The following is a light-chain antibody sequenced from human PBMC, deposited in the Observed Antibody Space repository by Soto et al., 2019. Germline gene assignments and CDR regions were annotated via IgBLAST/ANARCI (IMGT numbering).Light chain of an antibody. CDR3: MQALQTPLT. V-gene: IGKV2-28*01. Sequence: DIVMTQSPLSLPVTPGEPASISCRSSQSLLHSNGYNYLDWYLQKPGQSPQLLIYLGSNRASGVXDXXSGRGAGTGFTLKISRVEAEDVGVYYCMQALQTPLTFGGGTKVEIK. CDR1: QSLLHSNGYNY. J-gene: IGKJ4*01. CDR2: LGS.